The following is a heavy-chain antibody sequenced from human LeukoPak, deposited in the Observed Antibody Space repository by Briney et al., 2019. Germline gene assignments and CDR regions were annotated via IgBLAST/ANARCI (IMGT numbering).Heavy chain of an antibody. CDR1: GFIFSNAW. CDR3: AKTPTTYYYYMDV. CDR2: ISGSGGST. J-gene: IGHJ6*03. V-gene: IGHV3-23*01. D-gene: IGHD5-12*01. Sequence: PGGSLRLSCAASGFIFSNAWMNCVRQAPGKGLQSVSAISGSGGSTYYADSVKGRFTISRDNSKNTLYLQMNSLRAEDTAVYYCAKTPTTYYYYMDVWGKGTTVTVSS.